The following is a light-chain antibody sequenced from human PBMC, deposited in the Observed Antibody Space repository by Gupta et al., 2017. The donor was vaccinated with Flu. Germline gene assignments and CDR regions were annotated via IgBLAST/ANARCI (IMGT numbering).Light chain of an antibody. CDR2: EVF. V-gene: IGLV2-23*02. J-gene: IGLJ3*02. CDR3: YSYAGSDSWV. Sequence: HSGLPQPASVSGSPGQSITISCTGTLNDVGGFDLVSWYQQHPKQAPKLIIYEVFHRPSGLSNRFSGSKSGSTATLTIAGLQIEDEADYFCYSYAGSDSWVFGGGTKLTVL. CDR1: LNDVGGFDL.